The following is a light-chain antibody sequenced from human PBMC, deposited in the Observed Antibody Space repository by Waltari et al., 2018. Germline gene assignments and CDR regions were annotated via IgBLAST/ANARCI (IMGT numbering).Light chain of an antibody. CDR2: GES. CDR1: QSVSSS. V-gene: IGKV3-15*01. Sequence: EIEMTQSPATLSGSPGERVTLSCRASQSVSSSLAWYQQKPGQAPRLLIYGESTRATGIPGRFSGSGSGTEFTLTISSLQSEDFAVYYCQQYDDCPLTFGGGTKVQIK. CDR3: QQYDDCPLT. J-gene: IGKJ4*01.